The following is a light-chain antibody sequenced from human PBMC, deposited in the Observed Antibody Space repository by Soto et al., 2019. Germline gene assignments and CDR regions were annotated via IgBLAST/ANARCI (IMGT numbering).Light chain of an antibody. CDR2: TNN. V-gene: IGLV1-44*01. CDR3: ATWDDSLSGPV. CDR1: SSNIGSNS. Sequence: QSVLTQPPSASGTPGQTVTISCSGGSSNIGSNSVSWYQQLPGSAPKLLIYTNNQRPSGVPDRFSGSKSGTSASLAVSGLQSEDEGDYYCATWDDSLSGPVFGEGTKLTVL. J-gene: IGLJ2*01.